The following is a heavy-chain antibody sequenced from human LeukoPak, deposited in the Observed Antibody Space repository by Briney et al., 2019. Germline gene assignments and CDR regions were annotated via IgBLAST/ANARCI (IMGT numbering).Heavy chain of an antibody. V-gene: IGHV3-48*01. J-gene: IGHJ6*03. CDR2: ISSSSSTI. D-gene: IGHD4-11*01. CDR3: ARASNPARLMDV. Sequence: PGGSLRLSCAASGFTFSSYSMNWVRQAPGKGLEWVSYISSSSSTIYYADSVKGRFTISRDNAKNSLYLQMNSLRAEDTAVYYCARASNPARLMDVWGKGTTVTVSS. CDR1: GFTFSSYS.